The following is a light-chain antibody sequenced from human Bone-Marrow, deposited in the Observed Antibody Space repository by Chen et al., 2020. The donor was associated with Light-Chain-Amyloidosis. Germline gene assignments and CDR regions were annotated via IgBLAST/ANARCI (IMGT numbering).Light chain of an antibody. CDR1: RRVSSNH. Sequence: EVVLTQSPGTLSLSPGEGATLSCRASRRVSSNHLAWYQHKPGQAPRLLISGASTRATGIPDRFSGSESGTDFTLTISRLEPEDSAVYFCQHYRAFGLGTRVEIK. CDR3: QHYRA. V-gene: IGKV3-20*01. J-gene: IGKJ1*01. CDR2: GAS.